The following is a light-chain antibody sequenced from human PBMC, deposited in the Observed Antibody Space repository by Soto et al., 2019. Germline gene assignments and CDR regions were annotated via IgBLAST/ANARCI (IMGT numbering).Light chain of an antibody. CDR1: SSHVDTCNY. J-gene: IGLJ1*01. V-gene: IGLV2-14*01. Sequence: QSALTQPASVSGSPGQSITISCTGSSSHVDTCNYITWYQQLPGKAPKVIIYDVSNRPSGVSDRFSGSKSGNTASLTISGLLTEDEGDYYCSSYTSTTPFVFGTGTKLTVL. CDR3: SSYTSTTPFV. CDR2: DVS.